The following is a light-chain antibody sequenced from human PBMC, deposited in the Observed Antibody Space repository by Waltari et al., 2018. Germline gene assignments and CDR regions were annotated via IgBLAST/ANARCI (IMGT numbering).Light chain of an antibody. CDR3: AVWDDALSGAV. V-gene: IGLV1-47*01. CDR2: RNN. J-gene: IGLJ3*02. Sequence: QSVVTPPPSASGTPGPRVTISCSGRRSNLRNNYVYWYQQLPGTAPKLFIHRNNQRPSGVPDRFACSKSGNSASLAISDLRSEDEADYYCAVWDDALSGAVFGGGTKLTVL. CDR1: RSNLRNNY.